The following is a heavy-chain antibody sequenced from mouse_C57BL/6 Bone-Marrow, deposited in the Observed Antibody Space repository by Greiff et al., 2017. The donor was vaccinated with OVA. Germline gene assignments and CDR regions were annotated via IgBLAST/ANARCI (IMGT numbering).Heavy chain of an antibody. J-gene: IGHJ1*03. CDR3: ARDRDGYYYWYFDV. Sequence: ESGPGLVKPSQSLSLTCSVTGYSITRGYYWNWIRQFPGNKLEWMGYISYDGSNNYNPSLQNRISLTRDTSKNQFFLKLNSVTTEDTATDDGARDRDGYYYWYFDVWGTGTTVTVSS. CDR2: ISYDGSN. V-gene: IGHV3-6*01. CDR1: GYSITRGYY. D-gene: IGHD2-3*01.